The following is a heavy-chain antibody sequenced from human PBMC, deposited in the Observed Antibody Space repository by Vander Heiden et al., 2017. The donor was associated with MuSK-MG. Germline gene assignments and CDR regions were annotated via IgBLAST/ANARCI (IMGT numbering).Heavy chain of an antibody. Sequence: QVQLQRWGAGLVRPSETLSLTCSVYSGSLSGYFWSWVRQPPGKGLEGIGEINDSGDTNYNPSLKSRVTISLDTSKKQLSLRLSSVTAADTAVYFCARRRLHPIYGLDVWGQGTTVTVSS. V-gene: IGHV4-34*01. CDR1: SGSLSGYF. D-gene: IGHD3-3*01. J-gene: IGHJ6*02. CDR3: ARRRLHPIYGLDV. CDR2: INDSGDT.